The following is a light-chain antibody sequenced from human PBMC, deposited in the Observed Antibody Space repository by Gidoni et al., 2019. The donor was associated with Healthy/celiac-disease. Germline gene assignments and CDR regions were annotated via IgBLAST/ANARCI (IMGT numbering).Light chain of an antibody. V-gene: IGKV1-27*01. CDR1: QGISNY. CDR3: QKYNSAPWT. Sequence: DIQMTQSPSSLSASVGDRVTITCRASQGISNYLAWYQQKPGKVPKLLIYAESTLHSGVPSRFSGSGSGTDFTLTISSLQPEDVATYYCQKYNSAPWTFGQGTKVEIK. J-gene: IGKJ1*01. CDR2: AES.